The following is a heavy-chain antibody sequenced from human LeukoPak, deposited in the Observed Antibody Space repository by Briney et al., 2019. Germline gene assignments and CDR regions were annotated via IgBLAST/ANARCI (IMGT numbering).Heavy chain of an antibody. V-gene: IGHV4-59*08. Sequence: SETLSLTCTVSGGSIGSYYWSWIRQPPGKGLEWIGYIYYSGSTNYNPSLKSRVTISVDTSKNQFSLKLSSVTAADTAVYYCARVVGSYLYYFDYWGQGTLVTVSS. D-gene: IGHD1-26*01. CDR3: ARVVGSYLYYFDY. J-gene: IGHJ4*02. CDR2: IYYSGST. CDR1: GGSIGSYY.